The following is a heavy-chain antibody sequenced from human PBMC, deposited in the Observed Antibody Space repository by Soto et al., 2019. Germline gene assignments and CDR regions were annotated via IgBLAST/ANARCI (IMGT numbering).Heavy chain of an antibody. D-gene: IGHD6-13*01. CDR1: GFTFSSYS. CDR2: ISSSSTI. V-gene: IGHV3-48*01. J-gene: IGHJ4*02. CDR3: ARQLGRIAAAGTIDY. Sequence: GGSLRLSCAASGFTFSSYSMNWVRQAPGKGLEWVSYISSSSTIYYADSVKGRFTISRDNAKNSLYLQMNSLRAEDTAVYYCARQLGRIAAAGTIDYWGQGTLVTVSS.